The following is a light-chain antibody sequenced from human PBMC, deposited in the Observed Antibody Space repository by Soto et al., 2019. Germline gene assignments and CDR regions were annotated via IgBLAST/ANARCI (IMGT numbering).Light chain of an antibody. J-gene: IGKJ1*01. V-gene: IGKV3-15*01. CDR1: QTIRIN. CDR2: GAS. Sequence: EIVMTQSPATLSLSPGERATVSCRASQTIRINLAWYQHKPGQAPRLLIYGASTRATGIPAKFSGSGSGTEFTLPISSLQSEDFAFYYCQQYNTWPWTFGQGTKVEIK. CDR3: QQYNTWPWT.